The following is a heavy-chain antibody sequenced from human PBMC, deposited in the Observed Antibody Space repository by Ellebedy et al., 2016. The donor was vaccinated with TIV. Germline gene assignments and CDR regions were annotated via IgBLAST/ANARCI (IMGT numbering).Heavy chain of an antibody. CDR1: GGTFSSYA. V-gene: IGHV1-69*13. CDR2: IIPIFGTA. D-gene: IGHD5-12*01. J-gene: IGHJ6*02. CDR3: ARGAAVATIRLYYYYGMDV. Sequence: ASVKVSCXASGGTFSSYAISWVRQAPGQGLEWMGGIIPIFGTANYAQKFQGRVTITADESTSTAYMELSSLRSEGTAVYYCARGAAVATIRLYYYYGMDVWGQGTTVTVSS.